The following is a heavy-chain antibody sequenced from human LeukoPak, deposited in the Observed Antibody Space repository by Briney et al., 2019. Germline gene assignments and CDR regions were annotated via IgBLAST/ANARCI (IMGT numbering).Heavy chain of an antibody. D-gene: IGHD3-10*01. CDR3: AGLPGTRGSYYYYYGMDV. CDR2: IYYSGST. CDR1: GASISSDY. Sequence: SETLSLTCTVSGASISSDYWSWIRQPPGEGLEWIGYIYYSGSTNYNPSLKSRVTISVDTSKNQFSLKLSSVTAADTAVYYCAGLPGTRGSYYYYYGMDVWGQGTTVTVSS. V-gene: IGHV4-59*08. J-gene: IGHJ6*02.